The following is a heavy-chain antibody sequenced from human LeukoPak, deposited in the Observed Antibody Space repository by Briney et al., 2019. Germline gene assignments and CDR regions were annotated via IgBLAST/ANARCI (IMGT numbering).Heavy chain of an antibody. J-gene: IGHJ4*02. CDR1: GFTFSSYA. CDR3: AKDPGDLTGTTSYFDY. D-gene: IGHD1-7*01. CDR2: ISGSGGST. V-gene: IGHV3-23*01. Sequence: GGSLRLSCAASGFTFSSYAMSWVRQAPGKGLEWVSAISGSGGSTYYADSVKGRFTISRDNSKNTLYLQMSSLRAEDTAVYYCAKDPGDLTGTTSYFDYWGQGTLVTVSS.